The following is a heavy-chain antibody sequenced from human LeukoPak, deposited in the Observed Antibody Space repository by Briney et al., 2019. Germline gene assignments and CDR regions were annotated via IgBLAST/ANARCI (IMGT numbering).Heavy chain of an antibody. CDR1: GASVSSYY. CDR3: AMGFWYEEYFQH. CDR2: IYYSGGT. J-gene: IGHJ1*01. Sequence: PSETLSLTCTVSGASVSSYYWSWIRQPPGKGLEWIGYIYYSGGTNYNPSLKSRITISVDTSKNQFSLRLSSVTAADTAVYFCAMGFWYEEYFQHWGQGSLVIVSS. V-gene: IGHV4-59*02. D-gene: IGHD6-13*01.